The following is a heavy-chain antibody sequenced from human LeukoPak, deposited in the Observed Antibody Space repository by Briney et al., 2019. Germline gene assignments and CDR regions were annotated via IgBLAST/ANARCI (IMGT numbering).Heavy chain of an antibody. V-gene: IGHV1-2*02. Sequence: GASVKVSCKASGYTFTGYYMHWVRQAPGQGLEWMGWINPNSGGTNYAQKFQGRVTMTRDTSISTAYMELSRLRSDDTAVYYCARDRTTVTTRGNWFDPWGQGTLVTVSS. CDR2: INPNSGGT. J-gene: IGHJ5*02. CDR1: GYTFTGYY. D-gene: IGHD4-17*01. CDR3: ARDRTTVTTRGNWFDP.